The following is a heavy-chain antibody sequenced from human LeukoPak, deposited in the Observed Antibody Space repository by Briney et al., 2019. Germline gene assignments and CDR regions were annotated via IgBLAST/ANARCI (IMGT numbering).Heavy chain of an antibody. Sequence: GGSLSLSCAASGFTFSSYAMSWVRQAPGKGLEWVSAISGSGGSTYYADSVKGRFTISRDNSKNTLYLQMNSLRAEDTAVYYCAKEVYYYDSSGYYGYWGQGTLVTVSS. CDR1: GFTFSSYA. J-gene: IGHJ4*02. CDR2: ISGSGGST. CDR3: AKEVYYYDSSGYYGY. D-gene: IGHD3-22*01. V-gene: IGHV3-23*01.